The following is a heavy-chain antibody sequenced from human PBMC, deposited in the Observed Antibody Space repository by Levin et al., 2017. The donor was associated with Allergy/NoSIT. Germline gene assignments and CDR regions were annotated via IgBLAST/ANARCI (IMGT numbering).Heavy chain of an antibody. CDR1: GFTFSSYG. CDR2: ISYDGSNK. CDR3: AKEQEGYSSGLDV. Sequence: GGSLRLSCAASGFTFSSYGMHWVRQAPGKGLEWVAVISYDGSNKYYADSVKGRFTISRDNSKNTLYLQMNSLRAEDTAVYYCAKEQEGYSSGLDVWGQGTTVTVSS. J-gene: IGHJ6*02. V-gene: IGHV3-30*18. D-gene: IGHD6-19*01.